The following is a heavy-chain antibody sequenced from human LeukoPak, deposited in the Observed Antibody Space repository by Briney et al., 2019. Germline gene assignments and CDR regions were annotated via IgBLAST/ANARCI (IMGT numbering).Heavy chain of an antibody. V-gene: IGHV3-7*01. CDR3: ARAYGSGWYSKFDY. CDR2: IKQDGSEK. J-gene: IGHJ4*02. CDR1: GFTFSSYW. D-gene: IGHD6-19*01. Sequence: GGSLRLSCAASGFTFSSYWMSWVRQAPGKGLEWVANIKQDGSEKYYVDSVKGRFTISRDNAKNSLYLQMNSLRAEDTAVYYCARAYGSGWYSKFDYWGQGTLVTVSS.